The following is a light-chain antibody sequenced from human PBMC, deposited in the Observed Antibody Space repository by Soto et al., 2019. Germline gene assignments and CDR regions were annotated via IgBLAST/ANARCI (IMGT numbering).Light chain of an antibody. CDR3: QQYGSAPPYT. J-gene: IGKJ2*01. CDR2: GAT. V-gene: IGKV3-20*01. CDR1: QSVASTY. Sequence: EIVLTQSPATLSLSPGERATLSCRASQSVASTYLAWHQQKPGQAPKLLIYGATNRATGIPDRFSGSASGTDFTLTISRLEPEDFAVYYCQQYGSAPPYTFGQGTKLEIK.